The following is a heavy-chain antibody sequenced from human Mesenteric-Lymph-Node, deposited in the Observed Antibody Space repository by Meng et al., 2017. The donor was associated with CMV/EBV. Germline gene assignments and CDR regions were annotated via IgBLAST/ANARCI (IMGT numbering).Heavy chain of an antibody. Sequence: KVSCKASGYTFTDYFMLWLRQAPGQGLEWMGWIHPNSGDTHYAQRFQGRVTMTRDTSISTAYMELSSLRSDDTAVYYCARGGGQGSYWGQGTLVTVSS. D-gene: IGHD2-15*01. CDR3: ARGGGQGSY. J-gene: IGHJ4*02. CDR1: GYTFTDYF. V-gene: IGHV1-2*02. CDR2: IHPNSGDT.